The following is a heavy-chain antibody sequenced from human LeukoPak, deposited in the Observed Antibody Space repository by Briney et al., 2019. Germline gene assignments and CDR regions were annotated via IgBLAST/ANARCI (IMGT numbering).Heavy chain of an antibody. Sequence: SETLSLTCTVSGGSISSYYWNWIRQPPGKGLEWIGYIFYSGSTNYNPSLNSRVTISVVTSKNQFSLKLSSVTAADTAVYYCARLSYGSNWVLDYWGQGTLVTVSS. D-gene: IGHD4-23*01. CDR3: ARLSYGSNWVLDY. V-gene: IGHV4-59*01. CDR2: IFYSGST. CDR1: GGSISSYY. J-gene: IGHJ4*02.